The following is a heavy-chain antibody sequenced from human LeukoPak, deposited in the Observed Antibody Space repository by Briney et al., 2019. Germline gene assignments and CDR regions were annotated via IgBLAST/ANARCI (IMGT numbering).Heavy chain of an antibody. CDR2: INHSGST. CDR3: ARVVDYVWGSYRYFDY. V-gene: IGHV4-34*01. CDR1: GGSFSGYY. J-gene: IGHJ4*02. D-gene: IGHD3-16*02. Sequence: PSETLSLTCAVYGGSFSGYYWSWIRRPPGKGLEWIGEINHSGSTNYNPSLKSRVTISVDTSKNQFSLKLSSVTAADTAVYYCARVVDYVWGSYRYFDYWGQGTLVTVSS.